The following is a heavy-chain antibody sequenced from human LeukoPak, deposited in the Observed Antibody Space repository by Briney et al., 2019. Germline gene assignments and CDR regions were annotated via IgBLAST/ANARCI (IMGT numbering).Heavy chain of an antibody. J-gene: IGHJ3*02. V-gene: IGHV1-69*13. CDR3: ARVGKQWLALDAFDI. D-gene: IGHD6-19*01. CDR2: ITPIFGTA. Sequence: SVKVSCKASGGTCSSYAISWVRQAPGQGLEWMGGITPIFGTANYAQKFQGRVTITADESTSTAYMELSSLRSEDTAVYYCARVGKQWLALDAFDIWGQGTMVTVSS. CDR1: GGTCSSYA.